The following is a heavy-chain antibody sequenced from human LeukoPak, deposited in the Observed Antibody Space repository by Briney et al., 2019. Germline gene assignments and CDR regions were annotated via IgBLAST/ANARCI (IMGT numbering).Heavy chain of an antibody. D-gene: IGHD3-3*01. J-gene: IGHJ4*02. CDR1: GFTVSSNY. V-gene: IGHV3-53*01. CDR2: IYSGGST. Sequence: GGSLRLSCAASGFTVSSNYMSWVRQAPGKGLEWVSVIYSGGSTYYADSVKGRFTISRDNSKNTLYLQMNSPRAEDTAVYYCAREHHPSASKYDFWSGYGAYYFDHWGQGTLVTVSS. CDR3: AREHHPSASKYDFWSGYGAYYFDH.